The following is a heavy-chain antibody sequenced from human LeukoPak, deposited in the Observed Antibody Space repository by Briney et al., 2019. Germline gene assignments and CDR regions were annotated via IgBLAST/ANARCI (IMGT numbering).Heavy chain of an antibody. J-gene: IGHJ3*02. CDR3: ARDGGGDIVVAFAFDI. CDR2: INQDGGEK. CDR1: GFTFSNYW. V-gene: IGHV3-7*05. D-gene: IGHD2-15*01. Sequence: GGSLRLSCAASGFTFSNYWTSWVRQAPGKGLEWVAHINQDGGEKYYVDSVKGRFTISRDNAKNSLYLQMNSLRAEATAVYYCARDGGGDIVVAFAFDIWGQGTMVTVSS.